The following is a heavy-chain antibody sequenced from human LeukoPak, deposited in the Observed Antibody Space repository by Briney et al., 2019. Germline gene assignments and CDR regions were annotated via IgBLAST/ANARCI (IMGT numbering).Heavy chain of an antibody. Sequence: GRSLRLSCAASGVTFSSYGMHWVRQAPGKGLEWVAVIWYDGSNKYYADSVKGQFTISRDNSKNTLYLQMNSLRAEDTAVYYCARDTAMGYGMDVWGQGTTVTVSS. V-gene: IGHV3-33*01. CDR1: GVTFSSYG. D-gene: IGHD5-18*01. CDR2: IWYDGSNK. CDR3: ARDTAMGYGMDV. J-gene: IGHJ6*02.